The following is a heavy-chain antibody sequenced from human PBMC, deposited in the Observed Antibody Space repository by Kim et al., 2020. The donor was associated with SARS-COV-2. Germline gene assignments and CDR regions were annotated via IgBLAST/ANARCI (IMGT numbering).Heavy chain of an antibody. D-gene: IGHD3-22*01. V-gene: IGHV3-7*01. CDR3: ARDATSRYYYDSSGKVDY. CDR2: IKQDGSEK. J-gene: IGHJ4*02. CDR1: GFTFSSYW. Sequence: GGSLRLSCAASGFTFSSYWMIWVRQAPGKGLEWVANIKQDGSEKYYVDSVKGRFTISRDNAKNSLYLQMNSLRAEDTAVYYCARDATSRYYYDSSGKVDYWGQGTLVTVSS.